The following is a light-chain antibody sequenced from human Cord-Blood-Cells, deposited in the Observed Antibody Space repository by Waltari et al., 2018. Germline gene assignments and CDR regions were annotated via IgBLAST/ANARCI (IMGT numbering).Light chain of an antibody. V-gene: IGKV3-11*01. CDR3: QQRSNWPPFT. Sequence: EIVLTQSPATLSLSPGERATLSCRASQSVSSYLAWYQQKPGQAPRHLIYDASNRATGIPARFSGSGSGTDFTLTISSLEPEDFAVYYCQQRSNWPPFTFGGGTKVEIK. J-gene: IGKJ4*01. CDR2: DAS. CDR1: QSVSSY.